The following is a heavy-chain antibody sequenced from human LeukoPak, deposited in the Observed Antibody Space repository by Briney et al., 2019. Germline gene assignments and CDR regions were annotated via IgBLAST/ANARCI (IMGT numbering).Heavy chain of an antibody. CDR2: IYHSGST. Sequence: PSETLSLTCTVSGYSISSGYYWGWIRQPPGKGLEWIGSIYHSGSTYYNPSLKSRVTISVDTSKNQFSLKLSSVTAADTAVYYCARDGYYDSSGYIPMDVWGKGTTVTVSS. J-gene: IGHJ6*04. D-gene: IGHD3-22*01. CDR1: GYSISSGYY. V-gene: IGHV4-38-2*02. CDR3: ARDGYYDSSGYIPMDV.